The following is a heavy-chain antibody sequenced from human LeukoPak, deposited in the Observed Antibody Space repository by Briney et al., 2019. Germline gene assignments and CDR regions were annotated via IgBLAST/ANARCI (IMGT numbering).Heavy chain of an antibody. CDR2: IYYSGST. CDR3: ARDGDEWELLQDAFDI. CDR1: GGSISSSSYY. D-gene: IGHD1-26*01. Sequence: PSETLSLTCSVSGGSISSSSYYWGWIRQPPGKGLEWIGSIYYSGSTYYNPSLKSRVTISVDTSKNQFSLKLSSVTAADTAVYYCARDGDEWELLQDAFDIWGQGTMVTVSS. V-gene: IGHV4-39*07. J-gene: IGHJ3*02.